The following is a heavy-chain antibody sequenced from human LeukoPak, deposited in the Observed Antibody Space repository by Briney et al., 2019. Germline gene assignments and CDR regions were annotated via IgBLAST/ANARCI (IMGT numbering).Heavy chain of an antibody. D-gene: IGHD3-16*01. CDR1: GYTFTGYY. Sequence: ASVKVSCKASGYTFTGYYMHWVRQAPGQGLEWMGWINPNSGGTNYAQKFQGRVTMTRDTSISTAYMELSRLRSDDTAVYYCARGAFGRYSDAFDIWGQGTLVTVSS. J-gene: IGHJ4*02. CDR3: ARGAFGRYSDAFDI. CDR2: INPNSGGT. V-gene: IGHV1-2*02.